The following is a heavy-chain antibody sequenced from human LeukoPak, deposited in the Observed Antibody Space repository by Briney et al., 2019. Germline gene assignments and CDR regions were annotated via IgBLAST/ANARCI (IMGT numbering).Heavy chain of an antibody. V-gene: IGHV3-21*01. Sequence: GGSLRLSCAASGFTFTNYNMNWVRQAPGKGLEWLSSITSDSRYKYYGDSVKGRFTISRDNAKNSLYLQMNSLRAEDTAVYYCAELGITMIGGVWGKGTTVTISS. J-gene: IGHJ6*04. CDR3: AELGITMIGGV. CDR2: ITSDSRYK. D-gene: IGHD3-10*02. CDR1: GFTFTNYN.